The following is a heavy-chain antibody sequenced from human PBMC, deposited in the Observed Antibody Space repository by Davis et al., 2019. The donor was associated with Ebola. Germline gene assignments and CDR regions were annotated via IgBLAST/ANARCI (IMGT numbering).Heavy chain of an antibody. CDR3: ARGRRYDFWSGYSLWGY. CDR2: INHSGTT. V-gene: IGHV4-34*01. D-gene: IGHD3-3*01. CDR1: ARSPSGYY. J-gene: IGHJ4*02. Sequence: MPSETLSLTCAVYARSPSGYYWSCIRQLPGKGLEWIGEINHSGTTNYNPSPKSRVTISVDTSKNQFSLKLSSVTAADTAVYYCARGRRYDFWSGYSLWGYWGQGTLVTVSS.